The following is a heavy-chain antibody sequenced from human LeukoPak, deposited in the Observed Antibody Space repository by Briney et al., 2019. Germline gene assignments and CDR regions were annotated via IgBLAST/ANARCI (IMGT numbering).Heavy chain of an antibody. CDR3: ARDGGYTGCFDY. V-gene: IGHV3-21*01. D-gene: IGHD3-22*01. J-gene: IGHJ4*02. CDR1: GFTFSSYN. CDR2: IISSSNHI. Sequence: GGSLRLSCAASGFTFSSYNMNWVRQAPGKGLERVSCIISSSNHIYYADSVKGRFTISRDNAKNSLYLQMNSLRAEDTAVYYCARDGGYTGCFDYWGQGTLVTVSS.